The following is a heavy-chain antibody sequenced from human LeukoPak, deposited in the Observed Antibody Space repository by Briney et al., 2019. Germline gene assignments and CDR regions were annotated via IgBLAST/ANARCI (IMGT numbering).Heavy chain of an antibody. CDR2: INSDGSST. V-gene: IGHV3-74*01. CDR3: ARAGGYCTSGVCYYDAFDI. J-gene: IGHJ3*02. D-gene: IGHD2-8*01. Sequence: GGSLRLSCAASGFTFSSYWMHWVRQAPGKGLVWVSRINSDGSSTSYADSVKGRFTSSRDNAKKTVYLQMNSLRAEDTVVYYCARAGGYCTSGVCYYDAFDIWGQGTMVTVSS. CDR1: GFTFSSYW.